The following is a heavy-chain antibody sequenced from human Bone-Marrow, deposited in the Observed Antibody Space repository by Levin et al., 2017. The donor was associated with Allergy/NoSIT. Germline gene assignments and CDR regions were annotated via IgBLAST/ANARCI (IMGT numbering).Heavy chain of an antibody. CDR1: GFTFSSYG. CDR3: ARDISGRAAAGMWFDP. D-gene: IGHD6-13*01. J-gene: IGHJ5*02. CDR2: IWYDGSNK. V-gene: IGHV3-33*01. Sequence: GGSLRLSCAASGFTFSSYGMHWVRQAPGKGLEWVAVIWYDGSNKYYADSVKGRFTISRDNSKNTLYLQMNSLRAEDTAVYYCARDISGRAAAGMWFDPWGQGTLVTVSS.